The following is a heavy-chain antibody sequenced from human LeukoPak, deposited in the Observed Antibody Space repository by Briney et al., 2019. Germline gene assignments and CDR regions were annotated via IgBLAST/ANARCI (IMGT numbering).Heavy chain of an antibody. V-gene: IGHV4-34*01. J-gene: IGHJ4*02. CDR2: INHSGST. CDR3: ARIAGNSSSWSYFDY. D-gene: IGHD6-13*01. Sequence: PSETLSLTCAVYGGSFSGYYWSWIRQPPGKGLEWIGEINHSGSTNYNPSLKSRVTISVDTSKNQFSLKLGSVTAADTAVYYCARIAGNSSSWSYFDYWGQGTLVTVPS. CDR1: GGSFSGYY.